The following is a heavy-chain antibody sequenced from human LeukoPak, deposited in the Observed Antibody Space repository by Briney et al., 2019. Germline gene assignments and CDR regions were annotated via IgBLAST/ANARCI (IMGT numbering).Heavy chain of an antibody. V-gene: IGHV1-18*01. CDR1: GYTFTSYG. J-gene: IGHJ4*02. CDR3: ARHRNVLRYFDWLLPFDY. CDR2: ISAYNGNT. D-gene: IGHD3-9*01. Sequence: ASVKVSCKASGYTFTSYGISWVRQAPGQGLEWMGWISAYNGNTNYAQKLQGRVTMTTDTSTSTAYMELRSLRSDDTAVYYCARHRNVLRYFDWLLPFDYWGQGTLVTVSS.